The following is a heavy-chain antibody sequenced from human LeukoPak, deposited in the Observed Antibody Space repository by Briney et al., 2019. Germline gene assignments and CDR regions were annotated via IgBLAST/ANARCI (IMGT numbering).Heavy chain of an antibody. Sequence: GGSLRLSCAASGFXVSNNYMNWVRQAPEKGLEWVSVIYSGGGTYYADSVKGRFTISRDNSKNALYLQMNSLRAEDTAVYYCARKRCGGDCPFDYWGQGTLVTVSS. CDR2: IYSGGGT. CDR1: GFXVSNNY. V-gene: IGHV3-53*01. CDR3: ARKRCGGDCPFDY. J-gene: IGHJ4*02. D-gene: IGHD2-21*02.